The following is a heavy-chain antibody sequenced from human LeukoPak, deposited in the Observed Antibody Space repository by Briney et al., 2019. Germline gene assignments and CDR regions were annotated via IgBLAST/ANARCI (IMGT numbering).Heavy chain of an antibody. J-gene: IGHJ6*03. V-gene: IGHV3-7*01. CDR1: GFTFSSLW. Sequence: GGSLSLFCAASGFTFSSLWMRWVRHAPGRGLEWVANIKQDGSEKYYVESVKGRFTISRDNAKNSLYLQMNSLRAEDTAVYYCARVGSSSWPVYYYYYYYMDVWGKGTTVTVSS. CDR3: ARVGSSSWPVYYYYYYYMDV. CDR2: IKQDGSEK. D-gene: IGHD6-13*01.